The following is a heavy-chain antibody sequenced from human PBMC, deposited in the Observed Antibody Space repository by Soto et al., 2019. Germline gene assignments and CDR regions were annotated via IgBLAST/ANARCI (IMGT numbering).Heavy chain of an antibody. CDR3: TRGIRVPDY. Sequence: GGSLRLSCTASGFTFGDYAMSWVRQAPGKGLEWVGSIGSKVHGGTTVYAASVKGGFTISREDSKSIAYVQMNSLKTEDTAVYYCTRGIRVPDYWGQGTLVTVSS. D-gene: IGHD2-15*01. J-gene: IGHJ4*02. V-gene: IGHV3-49*04. CDR2: IGSKVHGGTT. CDR1: GFTFGDYA.